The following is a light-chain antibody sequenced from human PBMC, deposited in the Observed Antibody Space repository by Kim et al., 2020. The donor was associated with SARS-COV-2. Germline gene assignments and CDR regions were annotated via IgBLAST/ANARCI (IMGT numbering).Light chain of an antibody. V-gene: IGKV1-5*01. CDR3: QQYNRYFPT. J-gene: IGKJ1*01. CDR2: DAS. CDR1: QSIGRW. Sequence: ASVGDRVTITCRASQSIGRWLAWYQQRPGEAPKVLIRDASSLQSGVPSRCSGSGSGAEFTLTISSLQPDDFATYYCQQYNRYFPTFGRGTKVDIK.